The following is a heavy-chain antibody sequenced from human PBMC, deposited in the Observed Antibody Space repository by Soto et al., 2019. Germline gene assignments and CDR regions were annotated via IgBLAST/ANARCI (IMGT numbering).Heavy chain of an antibody. CDR3: AREGRNNWFDP. CDR2: VYHTGRT. CDR1: GGSFKSGSYS. Sequence: SETLSLTCTVSGGSFKSGSYSWSWIRQPPGKGLEWIGYVYHTGRTSYNPSLKSRVSISMDTSKNQFSLKLSSVTAADTAVYYCAREGRNNWFDPWGQGTLVTVSS. V-gene: IGHV4-61*01. J-gene: IGHJ5*02.